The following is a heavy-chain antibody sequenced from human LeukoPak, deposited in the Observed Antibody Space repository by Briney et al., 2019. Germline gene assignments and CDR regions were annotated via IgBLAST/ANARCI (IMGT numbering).Heavy chain of an antibody. Sequence: GRSLRLSCAASGFTFSSYSMNWVRQAPGKGLEWVSYISSSSSTIYYADSVKGRFTISRDNAKNSLYLQMNSLRAEDTAVYYCARDREDYDFWSGFGDWGQGTLVTVSS. CDR3: ARDREDYDFWSGFGD. V-gene: IGHV3-48*01. CDR1: GFTFSSYS. CDR2: ISSSSSTI. D-gene: IGHD3-3*01. J-gene: IGHJ4*02.